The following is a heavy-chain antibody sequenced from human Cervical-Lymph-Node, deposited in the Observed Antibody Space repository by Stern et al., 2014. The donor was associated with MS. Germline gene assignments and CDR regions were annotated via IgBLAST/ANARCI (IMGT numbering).Heavy chain of an antibody. V-gene: IGHV4-61*02. J-gene: IGHJ4*02. Sequence: VQLVESGPGLVKPSQTLSLTCTVSAGSITTVGFYWTWVRQPAGKGLEWIGLIYKNGDTNYNTSLESRVAISVDTSKNHFSLRLNSVTAADTAIYYCARGIRPRRGYGYGLFDYWGQGSLVTVSS. D-gene: IGHD5-18*01. CDR1: AGSITTVGFY. CDR3: ARGIRPRRGYGYGLFDY. CDR2: IYKNGDT.